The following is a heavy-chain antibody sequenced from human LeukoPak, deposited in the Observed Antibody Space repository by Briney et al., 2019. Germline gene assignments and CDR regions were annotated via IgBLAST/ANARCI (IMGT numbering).Heavy chain of an antibody. Sequence: ASVKVSCKVSGYTLTELSMHWVRQAPGKGLEWMGGFDPEDGETIYAQKFQGRVTMTEDTSTDTAYMELSSLRSDDTAVYYCARGPLGDLFSDAFDIWGQGTKVTVSS. CDR3: ARGPLGDLFSDAFDI. CDR2: FDPEDGET. CDR1: GYTLTELS. J-gene: IGHJ3*02. V-gene: IGHV1-24*01. D-gene: IGHD3-10*01.